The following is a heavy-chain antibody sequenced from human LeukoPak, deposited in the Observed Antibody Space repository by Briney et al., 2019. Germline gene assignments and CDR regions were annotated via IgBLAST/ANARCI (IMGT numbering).Heavy chain of an antibody. CDR2: INHSGST. CDR1: GGSFSGYY. J-gene: IGHJ4*02. V-gene: IGHV4-34*01. CDR3: ARGPAYYYDSSGYFAFDY. Sequence: SETPSLTCAVYGGSFSGYYWCWIRQPPGKGLEWIGEINHSGSTNYNPSLKSRVTISVDTSKNQFSLKLSSVTAADTAVYYCARGPAYYYDSSGYFAFDYWGQGTLVTVSS. D-gene: IGHD3-22*01.